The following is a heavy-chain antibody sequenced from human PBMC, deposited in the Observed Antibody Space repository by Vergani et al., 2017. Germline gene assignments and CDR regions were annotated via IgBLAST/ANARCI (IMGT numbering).Heavy chain of an antibody. CDR3: ARDFHDRSGYSYDAFDI. Sequence: EVQLVESGGGLVQPGGSLRLSCAASGFTFSSYSMNWVRQAPGKGLEWVSYISSSSSTIYYADSVKGRFTISRDNDKNSLYLQINSLRAEDTAVYYCARDFHDRSGYSYDAFDIWGQGTMVTVSS. CDR2: ISSSSSTI. D-gene: IGHD3-22*01. V-gene: IGHV3-48*04. J-gene: IGHJ3*02. CDR1: GFTFSSYS.